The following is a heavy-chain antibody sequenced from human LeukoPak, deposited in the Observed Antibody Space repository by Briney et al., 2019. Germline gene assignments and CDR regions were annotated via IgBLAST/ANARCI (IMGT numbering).Heavy chain of an antibody. J-gene: IGHJ6*03. V-gene: IGHV3-23*01. CDR2: ISGSGGST. CDR1: GFTFSSYA. CDR3: AKTVSDFWSGYPRHMDV. D-gene: IGHD3-3*01. Sequence: GGSLRLSCAASGFTFSSYAMSWVRQAPGKGLEWVSAISGSGGSTYYADSVKGRFTISRDNSKNTLYLQMNSLRAGDTAVYYCAKTVSDFWSGYPRHMDVWGKGTTVTVSS.